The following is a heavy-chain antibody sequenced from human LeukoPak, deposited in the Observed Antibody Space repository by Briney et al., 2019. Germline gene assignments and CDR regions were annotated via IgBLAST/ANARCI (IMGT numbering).Heavy chain of an antibody. J-gene: IGHJ4*02. V-gene: IGHV4-39*01. CDR2: IDSSGTT. CDR3: ARHGYIQFWLY. CDR1: GASISRDTYY. Sequence: PSETLSLTCTESGASISRDTYYWGWIRQSPEKGLEWIGSIDSSGTTHYNSSLKSRVIISVDTSKNQVSLNLTSVTFADTAVYYCARHGYIQFWLYWGQGTQVIVSS. D-gene: IGHD5-18*01.